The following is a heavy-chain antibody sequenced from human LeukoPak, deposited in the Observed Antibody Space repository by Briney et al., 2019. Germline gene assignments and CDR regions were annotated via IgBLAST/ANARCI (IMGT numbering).Heavy chain of an antibody. V-gene: IGHV1-8*01. CDR3: ARLLDYDFWSGYVYYYGMDV. D-gene: IGHD3-3*01. CDR1: GYTFTSYD. CDR2: MNPNSGNT. J-gene: IGHJ6*02. Sequence: GASVTVSCKASGYTFTSYDSNGVRQPTAQGREWMGWMNPNSGNTGYAQKFQGRVTMNRNTSISTAYMELSSLRSEDTAVYYCARLLDYDFWSGYVYYYGMDVWGQGTTVTVSS.